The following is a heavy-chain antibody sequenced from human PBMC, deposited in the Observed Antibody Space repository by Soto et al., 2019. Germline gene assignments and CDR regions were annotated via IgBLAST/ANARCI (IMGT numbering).Heavy chain of an antibody. CDR2: IIPIFGTA. CDR3: ARGGDASIYCSGGSCYGRFDY. V-gene: IGHV1-69*06. Sequence: SVKVSCKASGGTFSSYAISWVRQAPGQGLEWMGGIIPIFGTANYAQKFQGRVTITADKSTSTAYMELSSLRSEDTAVYYCARGGDASIYCSGGSCYGRFDYWGQGTLVTVSS. CDR1: GGTFSSYA. D-gene: IGHD2-15*01. J-gene: IGHJ4*02.